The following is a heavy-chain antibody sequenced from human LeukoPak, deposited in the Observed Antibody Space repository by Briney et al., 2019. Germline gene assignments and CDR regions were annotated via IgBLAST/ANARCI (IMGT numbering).Heavy chain of an antibody. J-gene: IGHJ4*02. CDR2: IYTSGST. Sequence: SQTLSLTCTVSGGSISSGSYYWSWIRQPAGKGLEWIGRIYTSGSTNYNPSLKSRVTISVDTSKNQFSLKLSSVTAADTAVYYCASTGVWSGYYKFDYWGQGTLVTVSS. V-gene: IGHV4-61*02. CDR1: GGSISSGSYY. CDR3: ASTGVWSGYYKFDY. D-gene: IGHD3-3*01.